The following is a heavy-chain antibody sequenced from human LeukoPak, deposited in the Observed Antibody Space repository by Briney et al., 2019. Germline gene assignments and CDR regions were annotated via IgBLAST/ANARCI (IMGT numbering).Heavy chain of an antibody. V-gene: IGHV3-43*01. CDR2: ISWDGGST. Sequence: TGGSLRLSCAASGFIFDDYTMHWVRQAPGKGLGWVSLISWDGGSTYYADSVKGRFTISRDNSKNSLSLQMNSLRTEDTALYYCAKDGKNYFDYWGQGTLVTVSS. CDR1: GFIFDDYT. CDR3: AKDGKNYFDY. J-gene: IGHJ4*02.